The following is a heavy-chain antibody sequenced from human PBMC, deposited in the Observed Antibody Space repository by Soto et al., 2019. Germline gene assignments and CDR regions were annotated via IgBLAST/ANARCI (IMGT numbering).Heavy chain of an antibody. J-gene: IGHJ4*02. CDR3: ARHSSSWPIFDY. D-gene: IGHD6-13*01. Sequence: QVQLQESGPGLVKPSETLSLTCTVSGGSIGNSYWSWIRQSPGKGLEWIDYIYYSGSSNYNPSLKSRVSISVDTSKNRFSLNLSSVTAADTAVYYCARHSSSWPIFDYWGQGTLVIVSS. CDR2: IYYSGSS. V-gene: IGHV4-59*08. CDR1: GGSIGNSY.